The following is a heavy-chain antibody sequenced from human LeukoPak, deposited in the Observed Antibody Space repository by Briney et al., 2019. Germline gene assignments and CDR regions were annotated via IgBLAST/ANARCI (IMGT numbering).Heavy chain of an antibody. J-gene: IGHJ4*02. CDR2: INPNNGDT. CDR1: GYTFTGYY. CDR3: ARDRGRAMGVDY. Sequence: ASVKVSCKASGYTFTGYYMHWVRQAPGQGLEWMGWINPNNGDTNYAQKFQGRDTMTRDTSISTAYMELSRLRSDDTAVYYCARDRGRAMGVDYWGQGTLVTVSS. D-gene: IGHD3-16*01. V-gene: IGHV1-2*02.